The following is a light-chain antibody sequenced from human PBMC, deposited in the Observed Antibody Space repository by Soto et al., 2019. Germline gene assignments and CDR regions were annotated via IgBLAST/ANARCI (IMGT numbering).Light chain of an antibody. CDR3: QHYDSSPWT. Sequence: EIVLTQSPGTLSLSPGERATISCRASQSVSSSYLAWYQQKPGQAPRLLIYGASSRATGIPDRFSGSGSGTDFTLTISRLEPEDFAVYYCQHYDSSPWTFGQGTKVDIK. CDR2: GAS. V-gene: IGKV3-20*01. J-gene: IGKJ1*01. CDR1: QSVSSSY.